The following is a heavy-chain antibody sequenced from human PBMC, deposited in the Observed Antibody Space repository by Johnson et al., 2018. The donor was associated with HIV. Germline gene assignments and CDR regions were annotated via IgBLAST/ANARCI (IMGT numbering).Heavy chain of an antibody. CDR1: GFSVTNNS. D-gene: IGHD3-10*01. Sequence: VQLVESGGGVVQPGGSLRLSCAASGFSVTNNSMTWVRQAPGKGLEWVSVIYSGGSTYYPGSVKGRFTISRENAKNYLYLQMNSLRAGDTAVYYCATWNYYGSGSYAGYSAPFDIWGQGTMVTVSS. V-gene: IGHV3-66*01. CDR2: IYSGGST. CDR3: ATWNYYGSGSYAGYSAPFDI. J-gene: IGHJ3*02.